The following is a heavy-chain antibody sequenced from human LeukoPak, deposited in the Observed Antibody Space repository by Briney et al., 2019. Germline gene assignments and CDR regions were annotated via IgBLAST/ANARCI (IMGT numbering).Heavy chain of an antibody. D-gene: IGHD3-10*01. V-gene: IGHV4-31*11. CDR1: GGSLSSGGYY. Sequence: SGSPSPTCAFSGGSLSSGGYYWSWIRQHPGKGLEWIGYIYYSGSAYYNPSLKSRVTISVDTSENQFSLKLSSVTAADTAVYYCARVNYGSATKEDYWGQGTLVTVSS. CDR3: ARVNYGSATKEDY. J-gene: IGHJ4*02. CDR2: IYYSGSA.